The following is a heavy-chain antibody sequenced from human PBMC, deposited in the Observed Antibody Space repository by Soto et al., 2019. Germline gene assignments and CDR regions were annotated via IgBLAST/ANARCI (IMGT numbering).Heavy chain of an antibody. CDR2: ISGHNGIT. V-gene: IGHV1-18*01. J-gene: IGHJ4*02. D-gene: IGHD3-10*01. Sequence: QVQLVQSGAEVKKPGASVKVSCKASGYTFTSYGISWVRQAPGQGLEWMGWISGHNGITNYAQKFQGGVTMTTDTSTSTADMELRSLRSDDTAVYYCARDRGGLGNFDYWGQGTLVTVSS. CDR1: GYTFTSYG. CDR3: ARDRGGLGNFDY.